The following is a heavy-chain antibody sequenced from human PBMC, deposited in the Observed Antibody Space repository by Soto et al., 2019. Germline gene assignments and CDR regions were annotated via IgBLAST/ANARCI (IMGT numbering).Heavy chain of an antibody. CDR3: AKAWNYYGEFDY. D-gene: IGHD4-17*01. CDR1: GFTFSSYA. J-gene: IGHJ4*02. Sequence: GGSLRLSCAASGFTFSSYAMSWVRQPPGKGLEWVSATNGDGSTTYYVDSVKGRFTISRDNSKNTLYLQMNSLRAEDTAVYYCAKAWNYYGEFDYWGQGTLVTVSS. CDR2: TNGDGSTT. V-gene: IGHV3-23*01.